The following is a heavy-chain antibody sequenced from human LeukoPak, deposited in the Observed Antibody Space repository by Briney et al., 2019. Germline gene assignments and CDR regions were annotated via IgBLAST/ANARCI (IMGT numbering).Heavy chain of an antibody. CDR1: GYSFSSYW. V-gene: IGHV5-51*01. CDR3: ARHLSDITSSPNY. CDR2: IYPRDSRT. D-gene: IGHD2-2*01. J-gene: IGHJ4*02. Sequence: GESLKISCKGSGYSFSSYWIACVRQMPGKGLEWMGVIYPRDSRTTYSPSFQGQVTISADKSISTAYLQWTSLKASDTAMYYCARHLSDITSSPNYWGPGTLVTVSS.